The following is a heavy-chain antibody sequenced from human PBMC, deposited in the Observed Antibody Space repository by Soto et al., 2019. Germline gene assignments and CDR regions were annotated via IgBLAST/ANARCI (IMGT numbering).Heavy chain of an antibody. D-gene: IGHD3-10*02. CDR1: GGSISSYY. J-gene: IGHJ3*02. CDR3: ARPYGLMFGDSRGWDDAFDI. CDR2: IYSSGST. V-gene: IGHV4-4*07. Sequence: SETLALTCTVSGGSISSYYWSWIRQPAGKGLEWIGRIYSSGSTNYNPSLKSRVTMSVDTSKNQFSLKLSSVTAPDTAVYYCARPYGLMFGDSRGWDDAFDIWGQGTMVTVSS.